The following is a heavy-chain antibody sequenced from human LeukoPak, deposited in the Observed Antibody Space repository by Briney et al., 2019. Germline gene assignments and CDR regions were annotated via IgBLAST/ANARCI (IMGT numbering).Heavy chain of an antibody. CDR2: ISGSGGST. CDR3: AEDFLGSGSYFDY. Sequence: GGSLRLSCAASGFTFSSYAMSWVRQAPGKGLEWVSAISGSGGSTYYADSVKGRFTISRDNSKNTLYLQMNSLRAEDTAVYYCAEDFLGSGSYFDYWGQGTLVTVSS. CDR1: GFTFSSYA. V-gene: IGHV3-23*01. D-gene: IGHD1-26*01. J-gene: IGHJ4*02.